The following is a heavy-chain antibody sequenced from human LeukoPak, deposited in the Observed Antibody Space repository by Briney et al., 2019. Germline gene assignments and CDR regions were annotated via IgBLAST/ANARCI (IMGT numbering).Heavy chain of an antibody. CDR3: AKSQDNVDTAMEWYFDL. CDR1: GFTFSSYA. D-gene: IGHD5-18*01. J-gene: IGHJ2*01. Sequence: GGSLRLSCAASGFTFSSYAMSWVRQAPGKGLEWVSAISGSGGSTYYADSVKGRFTISRDNSKNTLYLQMNSLRAEDTAVYYCAKSQDNVDTAMEWYFDLWGRGTLVTVSS. CDR2: ISGSGGST. V-gene: IGHV3-23*01.